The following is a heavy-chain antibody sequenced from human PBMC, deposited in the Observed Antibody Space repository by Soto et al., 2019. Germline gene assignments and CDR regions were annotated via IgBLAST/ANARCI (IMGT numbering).Heavy chain of an antibody. J-gene: IGHJ6*02. CDR1: GFTFHNYA. D-gene: IGHD3-16*02. Sequence: GSLRLSCAASGFTFHNYAMSWVRQAPGKGLEWVSSISGSGGATYYADSVKGRFSISRDNSKRTLYPQMNSLTAEDTAVYYCAKARTQSLYGMDVWGQGTTVTVSS. CDR3: AKARTQSLYGMDV. CDR2: ISGSGGAT. V-gene: IGHV3-23*01.